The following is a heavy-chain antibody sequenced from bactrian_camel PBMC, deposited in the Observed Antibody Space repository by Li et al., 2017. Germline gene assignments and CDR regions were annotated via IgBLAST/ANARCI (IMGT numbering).Heavy chain of an antibody. CDR2: MSSGGTT. D-gene: IGHD3*01. V-gene: IGHV3S55*01. J-gene: IGHJ4*01. CDR1: GLRFDESD. CDR3: AAAMRNTLPSLFRLKVLPYSD. Sequence: HVQLVESGGSSVQAGETLRLSCTASGLRFDESDMGWYRQAPGNECELVSSMSSGGTTYYADPMKGRLSISPDSAKNTLYLQVNSLKPEDTAMYYCAAAMRNTLPSLFRLKVLPYSDWGQGTQVTVS.